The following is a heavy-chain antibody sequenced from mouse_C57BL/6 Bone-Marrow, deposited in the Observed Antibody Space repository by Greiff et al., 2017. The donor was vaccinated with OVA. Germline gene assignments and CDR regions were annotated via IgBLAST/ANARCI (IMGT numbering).Heavy chain of an antibody. CDR3: ARDYSNSFAY. CDR1: GYTFTSYW. D-gene: IGHD2-5*01. V-gene: IGHV1-69*01. J-gene: IGHJ3*01. Sequence: QVQLQQPGAELVMPGASVKLSCKASGYTFTSYWMHWVKQRPGQGLEWIGEIDPSDSYTNYNQKFKGKSTLTVDKSSSTAYMQLRSLTSEDSAVYYCARDYSNSFAYWGQGTLVTVSA. CDR2: IDPSDSYT.